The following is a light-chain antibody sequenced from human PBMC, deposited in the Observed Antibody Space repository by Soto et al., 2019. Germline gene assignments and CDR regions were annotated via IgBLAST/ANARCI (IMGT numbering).Light chain of an antibody. V-gene: IGLV2-14*01. CDR2: EVS. J-gene: IGLJ1*01. Sequence: QSVLTQPASVSGSPGQSITISCTGTSSDVGGYNYVSWYQQHPGKAPQLMIYEVSNRPSGVSNRLSGSKSGNTASLTISGLQAEDEADYYCSSYTSSSTPHDVFGTGTKLTVL. CDR3: SSYTSSSTPHDV. CDR1: SSDVGGYNY.